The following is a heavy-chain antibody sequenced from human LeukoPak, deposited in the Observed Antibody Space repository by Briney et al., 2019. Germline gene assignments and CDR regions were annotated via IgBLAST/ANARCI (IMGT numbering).Heavy chain of an antibody. V-gene: IGHV3-21*01. J-gene: IGHJ4*02. CDR3: ARQQQLWYD. CDR2: ISSSSSYI. CDR1: GFTFSSYS. Sequence: GGSLRLSCAASGFTFSSYSMNWVRQAPGKGLEWVSSISSSSSYIYYAGSVKGRFTISRDNAKNSLYLQMNSLRAEDTAVYFCARQQQLWYDWGQGTLVTVSS. D-gene: IGHD5-18*01.